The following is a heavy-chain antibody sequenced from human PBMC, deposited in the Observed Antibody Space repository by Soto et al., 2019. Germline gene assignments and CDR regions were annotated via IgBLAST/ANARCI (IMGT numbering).Heavy chain of an antibody. J-gene: IGHJ1*01. CDR3: ARGSWSIRFQH. CDR2: VNHNRGT. Sequence: QVQLQQWGAGLLKPSETLSLTCAVYGESVNSYYYWTWLRQPPGKGLEWIGEVNHNRGTNYNPSLKSRVTISEDPSKNQFSLNLNSVTAADAAVYYCARGSWSIRFQHWGQGSLVTVSS. CDR1: GESVNSYYY. D-gene: IGHD1-20*01. V-gene: IGHV4-34*01.